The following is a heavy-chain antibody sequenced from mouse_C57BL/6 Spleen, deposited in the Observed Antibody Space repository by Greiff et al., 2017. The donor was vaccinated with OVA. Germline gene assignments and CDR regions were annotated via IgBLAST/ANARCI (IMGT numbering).Heavy chain of an antibody. CDR3: AREGGNYDSIDY. CDR1: GYTFTSYW. V-gene: IGHV1-64*01. D-gene: IGHD1-1*02. CDR2: IHPNSGST. Sequence: QVQLQQPGAELVKPGASVKLSCKASGYTFTSYWMHWVKQRPGQGLEWIGMIHPNSGSTNYNEKFKSKATLTVDKSSSTAYMQLSSLTSEDSAVYYCAREGGNYDSIDYWGQGTSVTVSS. J-gene: IGHJ4*01.